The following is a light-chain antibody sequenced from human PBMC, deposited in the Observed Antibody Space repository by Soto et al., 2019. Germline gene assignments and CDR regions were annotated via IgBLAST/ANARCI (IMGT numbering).Light chain of an antibody. CDR2: DAS. V-gene: IGKV3-11*01. Sequence: EIVLTQSPATLSLSPGERATLSCRASQSISSFLAWYQQKRGQAPRLLIYDASNRATGIPVRFSGSGSGTDFTLTLSSLEPEDFAVYYCQQRSNWPLTFGGGTKVEIK. CDR1: QSISSF. J-gene: IGKJ4*01. CDR3: QQRSNWPLT.